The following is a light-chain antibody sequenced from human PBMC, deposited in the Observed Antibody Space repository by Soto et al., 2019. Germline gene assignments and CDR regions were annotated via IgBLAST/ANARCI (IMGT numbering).Light chain of an antibody. J-gene: IGKJ1*01. CDR3: HHNET. Sequence: EIVLTQSPGTLSLSPGDRATLSCRASPSVSRSYLGWSQQNPCQAPRLLMYGASIRAAGVPDRFSGSGSGTEFTLTISRLEPEDFTVYYCHHNETFGQGTKVDIK. CDR1: PSVSRSY. V-gene: IGKV3-20*01. CDR2: GAS.